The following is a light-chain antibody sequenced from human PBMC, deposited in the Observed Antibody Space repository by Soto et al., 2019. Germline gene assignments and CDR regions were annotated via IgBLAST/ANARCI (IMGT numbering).Light chain of an antibody. Sequence: EIVLTQSPGTLSLSPGERDTLSCRASQSVSSSYLAWYQQKPGQAPRLLIYGASSRAPGIPDRFSGSGSGTDFTLTISRLEPEDFAVYYCQQYGSSPPYTFGQGTKLEIK. CDR3: QQYGSSPPYT. V-gene: IGKV3-20*01. J-gene: IGKJ2*01. CDR2: GAS. CDR1: QSVSSSY.